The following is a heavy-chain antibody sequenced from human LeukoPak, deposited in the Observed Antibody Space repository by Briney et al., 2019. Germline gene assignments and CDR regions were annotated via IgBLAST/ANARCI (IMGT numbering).Heavy chain of an antibody. Sequence: SETLSLTCTVSGGSISSSSYYWGWIRQPPGKGLEWIGSIYCSGSTYYNPSLKSRVTISVDTSKNQFSLKLSSVTAADTAVYYCARDFSDITIWEYYFDYWGQGTLVTVSS. CDR2: IYCSGST. D-gene: IGHD3-3*01. J-gene: IGHJ4*02. CDR1: GGSISSSSYY. V-gene: IGHV4-39*07. CDR3: ARDFSDITIWEYYFDY.